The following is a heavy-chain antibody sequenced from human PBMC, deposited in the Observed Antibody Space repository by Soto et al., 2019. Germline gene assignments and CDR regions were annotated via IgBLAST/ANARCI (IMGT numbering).Heavy chain of an antibody. Sequence: QVQLVESGGGVVQPGRSLRLSCAASGFTFSSYAMHWVRQAPGKGLEWVAVISYDGSNKYYADSVKGRFTISRDNSKNTLYLQMNSLRAEDTAVYYCARDQPIYYDSSGYYHAGGAYDYWGQGTLVTDSS. CDR3: ARDQPIYYDSSGYYHAGGAYDY. CDR2: ISYDGSNK. D-gene: IGHD3-22*01. CDR1: GFTFSSYA. V-gene: IGHV3-30-3*01. J-gene: IGHJ4*02.